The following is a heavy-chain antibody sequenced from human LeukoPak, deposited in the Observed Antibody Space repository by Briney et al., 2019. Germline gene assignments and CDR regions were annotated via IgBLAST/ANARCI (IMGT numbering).Heavy chain of an antibody. CDR3: ARDRGWNYEDV. CDR1: GFTFSSYA. CDR2: IWYDGSNE. D-gene: IGHD1-7*01. V-gene: IGHV3-33*08. J-gene: IGHJ6*02. Sequence: GSLRLSCAASGFTFSSYAMSWVRQAPGKGLEWVAVIWYDGSNEYYADSVKGRFTISRDNSKNILYLQMNSLRDEDTAVYYCARDRGWNYEDVWGQGTTVTVSS.